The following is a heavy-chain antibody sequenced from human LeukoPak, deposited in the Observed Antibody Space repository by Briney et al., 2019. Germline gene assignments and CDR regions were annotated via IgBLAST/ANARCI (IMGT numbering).Heavy chain of an antibody. CDR1: GGDFNTYS. CDR2: IVTILRTP. J-gene: IGHJ4*02. CDR3: ARRLHARRDPYNPFDS. Sequence: SVKVSCKASGGDFNTYSLSWIRQAPGQGLEWMGGIVTILRTPTYAQRFQGRVKIIADEVRGTVYMELGSLTSGGTAVYYCARRLHARRDPYNPFDSWGQGTLVTVSA. D-gene: IGHD1-1*01. V-gene: IGHV1-69*01.